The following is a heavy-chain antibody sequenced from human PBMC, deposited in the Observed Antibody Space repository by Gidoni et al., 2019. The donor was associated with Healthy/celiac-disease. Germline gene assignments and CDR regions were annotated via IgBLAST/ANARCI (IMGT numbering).Heavy chain of an antibody. D-gene: IGHD3-16*01. V-gene: IGHV1-3*01. Sequence: QVQLVQSGAEVNKPGASVKVSCKASGYPFTSYAMHWVRQASGQRLEWMGWINAGNGNKKYSKKFQGRVTITRDTSASTAYMELSSLRSEDTAVYYCARFVYLGADAFDIWGQGTMVTVSS. CDR1: GYPFTSYA. CDR2: INAGNGNK. J-gene: IGHJ3*02. CDR3: ARFVYLGADAFDI.